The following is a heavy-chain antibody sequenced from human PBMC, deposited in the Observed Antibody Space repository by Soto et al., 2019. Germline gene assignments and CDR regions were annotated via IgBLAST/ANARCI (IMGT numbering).Heavy chain of an antibody. Sequence: VASVKVSCKASGYTFTGYYMHWVRQAPGQGLEWMGWINPNSGGTNYAQKFQGWVTMTRDTSISTAYMELSRLRSDDTAVYYCARERKYCSGGSCSPDYYYGMDVWGQGTTVTVSS. D-gene: IGHD2-15*01. V-gene: IGHV1-2*04. J-gene: IGHJ6*02. CDR1: GYTFTGYY. CDR3: ARERKYCSGGSCSPDYYYGMDV. CDR2: INPNSGGT.